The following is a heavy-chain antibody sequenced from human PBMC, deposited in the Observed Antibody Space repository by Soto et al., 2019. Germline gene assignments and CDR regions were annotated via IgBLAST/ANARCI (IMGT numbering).Heavy chain of an antibody. D-gene: IGHD1-26*01. V-gene: IGHV4-34*01. J-gene: IGHJ1*01. Sequence: QVQLQQWGAGLLKPSETLSLTCAVYGGSFSGYYWNWIREPPGKGLEWIGEINHSGSTNYNPSLKTRVSISIDRSKNQFSLNLNSVTAADTAVYYCARARGVGATKNAQFVQHWGQGTLVTVSS. CDR2: INHSGST. CDR1: GGSFSGYY. CDR3: ARARGVGATKNAQFVQH.